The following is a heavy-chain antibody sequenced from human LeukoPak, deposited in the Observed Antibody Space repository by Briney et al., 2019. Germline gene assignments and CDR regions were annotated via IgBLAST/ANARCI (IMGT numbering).Heavy chain of an antibody. V-gene: IGHV5-51*01. CDR3: ARVPPASNDYGDYYYYYFYMDV. CDR2: IYPGDSDT. D-gene: IGHD4-17*01. Sequence: GESLKISCKGSGYSFTSHWIGWVRQMPGKGLEWMGIIYPGDSDTRYSPSFQGLVTISADKSISTAYLQWSSLRSEDTAVYYCARVPPASNDYGDYYYYYFYMDVWGKGTTVTISS. J-gene: IGHJ6*03. CDR1: GYSFTSHW.